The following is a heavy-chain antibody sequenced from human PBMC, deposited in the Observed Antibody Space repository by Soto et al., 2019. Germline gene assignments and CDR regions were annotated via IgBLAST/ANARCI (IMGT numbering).Heavy chain of an antibody. CDR3: ARVNYYDKDAFDI. D-gene: IGHD3-22*01. J-gene: IGHJ3*02. V-gene: IGHV3-53*02. CDR2: IYSGGST. Sequence: EVQLVETGGGLIQPGGSLRLSCAASGFTVSSNYMSWVRQAPGKGLEWVSVIYSGGSTYYADSVKGRFTISRDNSKNTRYLQMNSLRAEDTAVYYCARVNYYDKDAFDIWGQGTMVTVSS. CDR1: GFTVSSNY.